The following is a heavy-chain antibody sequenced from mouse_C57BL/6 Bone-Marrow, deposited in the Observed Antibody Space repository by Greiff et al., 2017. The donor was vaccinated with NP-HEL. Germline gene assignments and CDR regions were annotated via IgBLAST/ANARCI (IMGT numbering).Heavy chain of an antibody. Sequence: EVKLVESGGGLVKPGGSLKLSCAASGFTFSDYGMHWVRQAPEKGLEWVAYISSGSSTIYYADTVKGRFTISRDNAKNTLFLQMTSLRSEDTAMYYCAHYGSSYPFAYWGQGTLVTVSA. J-gene: IGHJ3*01. CDR1: GFTFSDYG. V-gene: IGHV5-17*01. CDR3: AHYGSSYPFAY. CDR2: ISSGSSTI. D-gene: IGHD1-1*01.